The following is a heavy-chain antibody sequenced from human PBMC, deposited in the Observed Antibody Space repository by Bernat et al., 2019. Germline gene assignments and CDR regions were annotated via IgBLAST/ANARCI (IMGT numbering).Heavy chain of an antibody. CDR2: VYWDDDK. CDR3: AHRRISGSTTGRGAFDI. Sequence: QITLKESGPTLVKPTQTLTLTCSFSGFSLRSSGAGVGWIRQPPGEALEWIAIVYWDDDKRYSPSLKSRLTITKDTSKNQVVLTMTNMDPVDTATYYCAHRRISGSTTGRGAFDIWGQGTMVTVSS. V-gene: IGHV2-5*02. CDR1: GFSLRSSGAG. J-gene: IGHJ3*02. D-gene: IGHD1-26*01.